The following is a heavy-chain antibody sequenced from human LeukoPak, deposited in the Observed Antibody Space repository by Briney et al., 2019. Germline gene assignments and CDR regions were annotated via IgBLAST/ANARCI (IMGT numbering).Heavy chain of an antibody. CDR3: ARDLRDSYGGDY. D-gene: IGHD5-24*01. Sequence: GASVKVSCKASGYTFTGFYMHWVRQAPGQGLEWMGWINPNSGGTNYAPKFQGRVTVTRDTSISTAYMELNSLRSDDTAVYYCARDLRDSYGGDYWGQGTLVTVSS. CDR2: INPNSGGT. V-gene: IGHV1-2*02. CDR1: GYTFTGFY. J-gene: IGHJ4*02.